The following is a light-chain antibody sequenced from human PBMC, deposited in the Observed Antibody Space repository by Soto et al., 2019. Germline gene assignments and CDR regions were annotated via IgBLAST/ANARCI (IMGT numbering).Light chain of an antibody. CDR2: GAS. CDR3: QQYNNWPRT. J-gene: IGKJ1*01. CDR1: QSVRSN. Sequence: EIVMTQSPATLSVSPGERATLSCRASQSVRSNLAWYQQKPGQAPRLLIYGASTRATGIPARLSGSGSGTEFTLTISSLQSEDFAISYCQQYNNWPRTFGKGTKV. V-gene: IGKV3-15*01.